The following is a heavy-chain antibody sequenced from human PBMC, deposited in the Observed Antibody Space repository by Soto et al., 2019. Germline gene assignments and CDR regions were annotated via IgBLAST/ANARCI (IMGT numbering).Heavy chain of an antibody. Sequence: GASVKVSCKASGGTFSSYTISWVRQAPGQGLEWMGRIIPILGIANYAQKFQGRVTITADKSTSTAYMELSSLRSEDTALYYCASAVVVVAATRAHYAFDIWGQGTMVTVSS. CDR2: IIPILGIA. D-gene: IGHD2-15*01. V-gene: IGHV1-69*02. CDR3: ASAVVVVAATRAHYAFDI. J-gene: IGHJ3*02. CDR1: GGTFSSYT.